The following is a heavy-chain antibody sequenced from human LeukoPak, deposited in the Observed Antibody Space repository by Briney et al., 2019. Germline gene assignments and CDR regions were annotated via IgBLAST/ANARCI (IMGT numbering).Heavy chain of an antibody. CDR3: AKAVVDNIYYYYYMDV. V-gene: IGHV3-7*01. CDR1: GFTSSSYW. D-gene: IGHD3-22*01. J-gene: IGHJ6*03. CDR2: IKQDGGEK. Sequence: PGGSLRLSCAASGFTSSSYWMSGVRQAPGKGLEWVANIKQDGGEKYSVDSVKGRLPFSRANAKTSLYLQINSLRAKDRVVYYWAKAVVDNIYYYYYMDVWGKGTTVTVSS.